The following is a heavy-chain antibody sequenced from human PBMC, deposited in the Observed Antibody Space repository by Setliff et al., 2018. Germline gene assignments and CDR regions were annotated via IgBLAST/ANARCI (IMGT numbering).Heavy chain of an antibody. V-gene: IGHV3-30*02. CDR2: IRNDGTEK. CDR3: AKVDQFDLEGLDY. D-gene: IGHD3-9*01. J-gene: IGHJ4*02. Sequence: GESLRLSCAASGFTFSGSAMHWVRQAPGKGLEWVAFIRNDGTEKFHADPVKGRFTVSRDNSKNTVFLQMNSLTTDDTAVYYCAKVDQFDLEGLDYWGQGALVTVSS. CDR1: GFTFSGSA.